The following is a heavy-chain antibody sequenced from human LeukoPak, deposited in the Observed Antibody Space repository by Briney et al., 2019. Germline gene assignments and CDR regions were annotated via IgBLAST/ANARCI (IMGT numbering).Heavy chain of an antibody. D-gene: IGHD3-10*01. CDR1: GFAFSSYW. CDR2: VNSDGSST. V-gene: IGHV3-74*01. Sequence: GGSLRLSCAASGFAFSSYWLHWVRQAPGKGLVWVSRVNSDGSSTNYADSVEGRFTVSRDNSKNTLYLQMNSLRAEDTAVYYCARGYPSVVRGVIEYWGQGTLVTVFS. CDR3: ARGYPSVVRGVIEY. J-gene: IGHJ4*02.